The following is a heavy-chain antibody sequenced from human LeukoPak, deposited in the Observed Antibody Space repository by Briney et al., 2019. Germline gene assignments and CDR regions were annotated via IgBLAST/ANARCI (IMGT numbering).Heavy chain of an antibody. CDR2: IIPIFGTA. V-gene: IGHV1-69*13. CDR3: ASSGYYQEAEYFQH. D-gene: IGHD3-22*01. CDR1: GGTFSSYA. Sequence: GASVKVSCKASGGTFSSYAISWVRQAPGQGLEWMGGIIPIFGTANYAQKFQGRVTITADESTSTAYMELSSLRSEDTAVYYCASSGYYQEAEYFQHWGQGTLVTVSS. J-gene: IGHJ1*01.